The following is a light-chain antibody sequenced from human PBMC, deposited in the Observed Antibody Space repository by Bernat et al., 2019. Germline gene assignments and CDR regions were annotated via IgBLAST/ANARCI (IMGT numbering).Light chain of an antibody. J-gene: IGKJ5*01. CDR3: MQGTHWPPT. Sequence: DVVMTQFPLSLPVTLGQPASISCRSSHSLVYSDGGTYLTWYQQRPGQSPARLIYKVSSRDSVVPDRFTGSGSGTDFTLRISRVEAEYVGVYYCMQGTHWPPTFGQGTRVEL. V-gene: IGKV2-30*01. CDR2: KVS. CDR1: HSLVYSDGGTY.